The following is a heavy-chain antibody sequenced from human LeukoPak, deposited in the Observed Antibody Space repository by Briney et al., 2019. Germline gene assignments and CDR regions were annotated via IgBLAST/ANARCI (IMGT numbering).Heavy chain of an antibody. Sequence: SETLSLTCTVSGYSISSGYYWGWIRQPPGKGLEWIGSIYHSGSTYYNPSLKSRVTISVDTSKNQFSLKLSSVTAADTAVYYCARSGTKYYDYVWGSYHPGPFDYWGQGTLVTVSS. J-gene: IGHJ4*02. CDR2: IYHSGST. V-gene: IGHV4-38-2*02. CDR3: ARSGTKYYDYVWGSYHPGPFDY. D-gene: IGHD3-16*02. CDR1: GYSISSGYY.